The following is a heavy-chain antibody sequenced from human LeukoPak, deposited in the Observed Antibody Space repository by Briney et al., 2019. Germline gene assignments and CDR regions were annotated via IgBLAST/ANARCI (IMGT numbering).Heavy chain of an antibody. Sequence: GGSLRLSCAASGFTFTRYSMNWVRQAPGKGLEWVSSITSRSSYIYYADSAKGRFTISRDNAKNSLYLQMNSLRAEDTAVYYCARTRDNYYYMDVWGKGTTVTVSS. D-gene: IGHD2-2*01. CDR2: ITSRSSYI. CDR1: GFTFTRYS. V-gene: IGHV3-21*06. CDR3: ARTRDNYYYMDV. J-gene: IGHJ6*03.